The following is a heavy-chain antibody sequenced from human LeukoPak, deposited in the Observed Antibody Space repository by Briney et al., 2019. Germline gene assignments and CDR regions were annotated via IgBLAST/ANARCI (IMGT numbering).Heavy chain of an antibody. CDR3: AKAGYSSGWYGDPADY. V-gene: IGHV3-30*04. CDR1: GFTFSSYA. CDR2: ISYDGSNK. D-gene: IGHD6-19*01. Sequence: GRSLRLSCAASGFTFSSYAMHWVRQAPGKGLEWVAVISYDGSNKYYADSVKGRFTISRDNSKNTLYLQMNSLRAEDTAVYYCAKAGYSSGWYGDPADYWGQGTLVTVSS. J-gene: IGHJ4*02.